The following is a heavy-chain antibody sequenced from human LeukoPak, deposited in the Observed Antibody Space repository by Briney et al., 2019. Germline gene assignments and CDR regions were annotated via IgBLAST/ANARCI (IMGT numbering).Heavy chain of an antibody. J-gene: IGHJ4*02. CDR3: AKDISPVEGAFDY. CDR1: GFNFDDYA. Sequence: PGGSLRLSCAASGFNFDDYAMQWVRQAPGKDLEWVSGISWNSGSIGYADSVKGRFTISRDNAKNSLYLQMNSLRTEDTALYYCAKDISPVEGAFDYWGQGTLVTVSS. V-gene: IGHV3-9*01. CDR2: ISWNSGSI. D-gene: IGHD1-26*01.